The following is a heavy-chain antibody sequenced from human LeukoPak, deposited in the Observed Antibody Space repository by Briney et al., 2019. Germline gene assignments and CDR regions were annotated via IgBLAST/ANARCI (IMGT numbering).Heavy chain of an antibody. D-gene: IGHD2-2*01. CDR3: ATNAGPAALDAIDI. Sequence: SETLSLTCTVSGDSINRHYWSWIRQNPGKGLEWIGYISYRGSTNYNPSLKSRVTISIDTSNNQFSLRLSSVTAADTAVYYCATNAGPAALDAIDIWGQGTIVIVSS. CDR1: GDSINRHY. V-gene: IGHV4-59*08. CDR2: ISYRGST. J-gene: IGHJ3*02.